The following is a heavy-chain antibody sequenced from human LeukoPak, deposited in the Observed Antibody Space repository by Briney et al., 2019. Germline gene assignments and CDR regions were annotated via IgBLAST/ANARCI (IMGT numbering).Heavy chain of an antibody. CDR2: IIPIFGTA. Sequence: SVKVSCKASGGTFSSYAISWVRQAPGQGLEWMGGIIPIFGTANYAQKFQGRVTITTDESTSTAYMELSSLRSEDTAVYYCATEWIQPRTSPMPDAFDIWGQGTMVTVSS. V-gene: IGHV1-69*05. J-gene: IGHJ3*02. D-gene: IGHD5-18*01. CDR1: GGTFSSYA. CDR3: ATEWIQPRTSPMPDAFDI.